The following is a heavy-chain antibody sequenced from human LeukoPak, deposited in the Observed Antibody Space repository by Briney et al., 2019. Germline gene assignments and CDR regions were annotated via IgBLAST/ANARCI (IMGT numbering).Heavy chain of an antibody. CDR2: ISNDGSRK. Sequence: GGSLRLSCAPSGFTFSRHGMHWVRQAPGKGLEGVAIISNDGSRKYYAHSVEGRFTISRDNSKNTLYLQMDSLRAEDTAVYYCARDRAWNYFEYWGQGPLVTVSS. D-gene: IGHD3-3*01. CDR3: ARDRAWNYFEY. V-gene: IGHV3-30*03. J-gene: IGHJ4*02. CDR1: GFTFSRHG.